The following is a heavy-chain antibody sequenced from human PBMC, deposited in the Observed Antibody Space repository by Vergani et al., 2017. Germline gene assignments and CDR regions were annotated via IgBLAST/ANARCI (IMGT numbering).Heavy chain of an antibody. J-gene: IGHJ3*01. Sequence: VQLVESGGGVVQPGGSLRLSCAASGFTFSSYGMHWVRQAPGKGLEWVSGISWNSGAVDYADSVRGRFTISRDNAKNSLFLEMNSLRFEDTAVYFCTKGSVYYHDSAGHGYDPYTGFDLWGQGTLVTVSS. D-gene: IGHD5-12*01. CDR2: ISWNSGAV. CDR1: GFTFSSYG. V-gene: IGHV3-9*01. CDR3: TKGSVYYHDSAGHGYDPYTGFDL.